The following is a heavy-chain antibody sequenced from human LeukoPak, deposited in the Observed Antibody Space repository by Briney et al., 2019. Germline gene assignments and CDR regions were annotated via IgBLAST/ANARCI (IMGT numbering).Heavy chain of an antibody. J-gene: IGHJ3*02. CDR1: GGSISSYY. Sequence: SETLSLTCTVSGGSISSYYWSWLRQPPGKGLEGIGYIYYSGSTNYNPSLKSRVTISVDTSKNQFSLKLSSVTAADTAVYYCARHRPYYDILTGFDAFDIWGQGTMVTVSS. CDR2: IYYSGST. CDR3: ARHRPYYDILTGFDAFDI. D-gene: IGHD3-9*01. V-gene: IGHV4-59*08.